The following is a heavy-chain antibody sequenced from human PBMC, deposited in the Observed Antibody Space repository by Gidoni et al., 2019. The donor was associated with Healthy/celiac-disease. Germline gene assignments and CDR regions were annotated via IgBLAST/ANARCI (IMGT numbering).Heavy chain of an antibody. CDR3: ARAYYYYGSGSSAYNWFDP. Sequence: QVQLQQWGAGLLKPSETLSLTCAVYGGSFSGYYWSWIRQPPGKGLEWIGEINHSGSTNYNPSLKSRVTISVDTSKNQFSLKLSSVTAADTAVYYCARAYYYYGSGSSAYNWFDPWGQGTLVTVSS. D-gene: IGHD3-10*01. CDR1: GGSFSGYY. J-gene: IGHJ5*02. V-gene: IGHV4-34*01. CDR2: INHSGST.